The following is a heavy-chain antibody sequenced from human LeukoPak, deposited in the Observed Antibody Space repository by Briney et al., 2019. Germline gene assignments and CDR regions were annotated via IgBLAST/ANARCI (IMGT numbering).Heavy chain of an antibody. V-gene: IGHV3-48*01. J-gene: IGHJ6*03. CDR3: ARDRGDYYYYMDV. Sequence: GGSLRLSCAASGFTFSSYSMNWVRQAPGKGLEWVSYISSSSSTIYYADSVRGRFTISRDNAKNSLYLQMNSLRAEDTAVYYCARDRGDYYYYMDVWGKGTTVTVSS. CDR1: GFTFSSYS. D-gene: IGHD3-10*01. CDR2: ISSSSSTI.